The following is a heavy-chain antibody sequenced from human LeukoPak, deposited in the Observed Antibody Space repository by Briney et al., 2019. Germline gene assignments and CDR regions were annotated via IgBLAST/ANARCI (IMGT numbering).Heavy chain of an antibody. J-gene: IGHJ4*02. V-gene: IGHV6-1*01. CDR1: GDSVSSDSSA. Sequence: SQTLSLTCGISGDSVSSDSSAWNWIRQSPSRGLEWLGRTYYRSNWYNDYAVSVRGRISFNADTSKNQFSLQLNSMTDEDTAMYYCATGWALEYWGQGILVTVSS. CDR2: TYYRSNWYN. CDR3: ATGWALEY. D-gene: IGHD1-14*01.